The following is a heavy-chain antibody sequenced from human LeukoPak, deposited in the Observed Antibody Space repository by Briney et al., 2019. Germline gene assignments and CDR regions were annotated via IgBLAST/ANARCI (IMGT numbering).Heavy chain of an antibody. J-gene: IGHJ3*02. V-gene: IGHV4-59*01. D-gene: IGHD3-10*01. CDR3: ARVAPGFGDPHLSAFDI. Sequence: PSETLSLTCTVSGGSISSYYWSWIRQPPGKGLEWIGYIYYSGSTNYNPSLKSRVTISVDTSKNQFSLKLSSVTAADTAVYYCARVAPGFGDPHLSAFDIWGQGTMVTVSS. CDR1: GGSISSYY. CDR2: IYYSGST.